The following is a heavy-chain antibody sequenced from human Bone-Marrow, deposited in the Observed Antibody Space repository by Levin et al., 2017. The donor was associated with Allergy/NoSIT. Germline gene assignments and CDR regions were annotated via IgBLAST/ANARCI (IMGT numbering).Heavy chain of an antibody. V-gene: IGHV4-31*03. CDR1: GGSISSAGYH. CDR2: ISYRGRT. D-gene: IGHD1-1*01. J-gene: IGHJ4*02. Sequence: SETLSLTCTVSGGSISSAGYHWTWIRQYPGTGLEWIGYISYRGRTYFNPSLKSRLTMSIDTSELHFSLNLTSVTAADTAIYYCARLDGYSFDYWGQGALVTVSS. CDR3: ARLDGYSFDY.